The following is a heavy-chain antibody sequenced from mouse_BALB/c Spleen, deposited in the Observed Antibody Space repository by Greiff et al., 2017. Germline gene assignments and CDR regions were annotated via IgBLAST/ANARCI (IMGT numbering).Heavy chain of an antibody. D-gene: IGHD1-1*01. CDR2: IHYSGST. CDR3: ARERDYYGSPYYFDY. CDR1: GYSITSGYS. Sequence: ESGPDLVKPSQSLSLTCTVTGYSITSGYSWHWIRQFPGNKLEWMGYIHYSGSTNYNPSLKSRISITRDTSKNQFFLQLNSVTTEDTATYYCARERDYYGSPYYFDYWGQGTTLTVSS. J-gene: IGHJ2*01. V-gene: IGHV3-1*02.